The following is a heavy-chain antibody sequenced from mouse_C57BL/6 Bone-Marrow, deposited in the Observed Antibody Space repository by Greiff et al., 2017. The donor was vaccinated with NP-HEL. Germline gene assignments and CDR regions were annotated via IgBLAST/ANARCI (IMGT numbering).Heavy chain of an antibody. CDR3: VRGGLLAWFAY. V-gene: IGHV10-3*01. J-gene: IGHJ3*01. CDR1: GFTFNTYA. D-gene: IGHD2-3*01. CDR2: IRRKSSNYAT. Sequence: EVQGVESGGGLVQPKGSLKLSCAASGFTFNTYAMHWVRQAPGKGLEWVARIRRKSSNYATYYADSVKDRFTISRDDSQSMLYLQMNNLKTEDTAMYYCVRGGLLAWFAYWGQGTLVTVSA.